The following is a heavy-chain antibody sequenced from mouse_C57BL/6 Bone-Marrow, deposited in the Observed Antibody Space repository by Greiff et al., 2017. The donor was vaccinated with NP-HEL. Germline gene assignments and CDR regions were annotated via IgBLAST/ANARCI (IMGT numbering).Heavy chain of an antibody. CDR3: ARGGYYYGSSSYWYFDV. J-gene: IGHJ1*03. CDR2: IDHSDSYT. Sequence: VQLQQPGAELVMPGASVKLSCQASGYTFTSSWMHWVKQRPGQGLEWIGEIDHSDSYTNYNQNFKGKSTLTVDKSSSTAYMQLSSLTSEDSAVYYCARGGYYYGSSSYWYFDVWGTGTTVTVSS. V-gene: IGHV1-69*01. D-gene: IGHD1-1*01. CDR1: GYTFTSSW.